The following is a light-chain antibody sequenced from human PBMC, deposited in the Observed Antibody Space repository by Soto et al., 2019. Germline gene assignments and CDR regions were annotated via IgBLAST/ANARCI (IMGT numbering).Light chain of an antibody. CDR1: QSISSW. Sequence: DIQMTQSPSTLSASVGDRVTITCRASQSISSWLAWYQQKPGKAPKLLIYDASSLESGVPSRLSGSGSGTEFTLTISSLQPDDFATYYCQHLTFGPGTKVDIK. V-gene: IGKV1-5*01. CDR2: DAS. CDR3: QHLT. J-gene: IGKJ3*01.